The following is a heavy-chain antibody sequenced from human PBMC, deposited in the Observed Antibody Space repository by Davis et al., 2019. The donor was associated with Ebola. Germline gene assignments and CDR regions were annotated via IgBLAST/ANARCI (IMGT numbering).Heavy chain of an antibody. D-gene: IGHD6-19*01. CDR2: IRYDGSNK. CDR3: ARSYSSGWYHYYYYGMDV. J-gene: IGHJ6*02. CDR1: GFTFSSYG. Sequence: GGSLRLSCAASGFTFSSYGMHWVRQAPGKGLEWVAFIRYDGSNKYYADSVKGRFTISRDNSKNTLYLQMNSLRAEDTAVYYCARSYSSGWYHYYYYGMDVWGQGTTVTVSS. V-gene: IGHV3-30*02.